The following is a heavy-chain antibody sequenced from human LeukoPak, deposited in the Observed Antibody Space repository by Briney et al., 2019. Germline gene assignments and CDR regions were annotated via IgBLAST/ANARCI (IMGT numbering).Heavy chain of an antibody. Sequence: SETLSLTCTVSGDSISTYYWSWIRQPPGKGLEWIGYMYYSGSTNYNPSLKSRVTISLDTPKNQFSLRLNSVTAADTAVYYCARAVGVGRGTYFDLWGRGTLVTVSS. CDR2: MYYSGST. D-gene: IGHD1-1*01. CDR1: GDSISTYY. V-gene: IGHV4-59*01. CDR3: ARAVGVGRGTYFDL. J-gene: IGHJ2*01.